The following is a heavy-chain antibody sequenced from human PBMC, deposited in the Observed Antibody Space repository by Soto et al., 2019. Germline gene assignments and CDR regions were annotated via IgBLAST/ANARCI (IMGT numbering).Heavy chain of an antibody. CDR2: INHSGST. J-gene: IGHJ4*02. CDR3: ARDTTGLPNPHFAY. V-gene: IGHV4-34*01. D-gene: IGHD1-1*01. Sequence: SETLYLTCAVYGGSFSGYYWSWIRQPPGKGLEWIGEINHSGSTNYNPSLKSRVTISVDTSKNQFSLKLSSVTAADTAVYYCARDTTGLPNPHFAYWGQGTLVTVSS. CDR1: GGSFSGYY.